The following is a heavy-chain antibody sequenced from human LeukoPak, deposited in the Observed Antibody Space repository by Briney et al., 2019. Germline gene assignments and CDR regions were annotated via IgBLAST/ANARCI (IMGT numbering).Heavy chain of an antibody. CDR2: IYYRENA. D-gene: IGHD3-10*01. CDR3: ARDMGYYRMDV. J-gene: IGHJ6*04. CDR1: GYSISSGYH. V-gene: IGHV4-38-2*02. Sequence: SETLSLTCAVSGYSISSGYHWAWIRQPPGKGPELIGSIYYRENAYYNPSLKSRVTISLDTSKNQFSLKLSSVTAADTAVYYCARDMGYYRMDVWGKGTTVIVSS.